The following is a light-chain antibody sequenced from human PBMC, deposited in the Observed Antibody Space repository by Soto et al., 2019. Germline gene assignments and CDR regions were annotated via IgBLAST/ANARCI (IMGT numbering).Light chain of an antibody. Sequence: QSALTQPRSVSGSPGQSVTISCTGTISDVGGYNYVSWYQQHPGKAPKFIIYDVSQRPSGVPDRFSGSTSGNTASLTISGLQAEDEADYYCCSYAGSYTLVFGEGTKLTVL. J-gene: IGLJ3*02. CDR1: ISDVGGYNY. CDR2: DVS. CDR3: CSYAGSYTLV. V-gene: IGLV2-11*01.